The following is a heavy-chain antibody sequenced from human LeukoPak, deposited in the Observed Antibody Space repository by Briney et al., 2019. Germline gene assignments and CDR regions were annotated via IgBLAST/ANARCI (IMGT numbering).Heavy chain of an antibody. CDR2: ISGSSYYI. CDR1: GFTFSSYT. Sequence: PGGSLRLSCAASGFTFSSYTINWVRQAPGKGLEWVSSISGSSYYIYYADSVKGRFTISRDNAENSLYLQMNSLRAEDTAVYYCARAMRRAAMGAFDIWGQGTMVTVFS. CDR3: ARAMRRAAMGAFDI. V-gene: IGHV3-21*01. D-gene: IGHD2-2*01. J-gene: IGHJ3*02.